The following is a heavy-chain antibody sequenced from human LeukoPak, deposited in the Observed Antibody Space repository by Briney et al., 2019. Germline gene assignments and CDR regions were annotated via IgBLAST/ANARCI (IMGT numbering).Heavy chain of an antibody. V-gene: IGHV3-7*01. D-gene: IGHD3-10*01. CDR3: ARDRGTAYYFDY. CDR2: IKQDGSEK. Sequence: GGSLRLSCAASGFTFSSYWMSWGRQAPGKGLEWVANIKQDGSEKYYVDSVKGRFTISKDNAKNSLYLQMNSLRAEDTAVYYCARDRGTAYYFDYWGQGTLVTVSS. CDR1: GFTFSSYW. J-gene: IGHJ4*02.